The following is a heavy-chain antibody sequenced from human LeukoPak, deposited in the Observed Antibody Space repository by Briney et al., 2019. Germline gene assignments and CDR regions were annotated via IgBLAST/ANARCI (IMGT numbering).Heavy chain of an antibody. CDR3: ARAPGDGSGSYFFDY. Sequence: SETLSLTCAVYGGSFSGYYWSWIRQPPGKGLEWLGEINNSGSTNYNPSLKSRVTISVDTSKNQFSLKLSSVTAADTAVYYCARAPGDGSGSYFFDYWGQGTLVTVSS. CDR1: GGSFSGYY. CDR2: INNSGST. V-gene: IGHV4-34*01. J-gene: IGHJ4*02. D-gene: IGHD3-10*01.